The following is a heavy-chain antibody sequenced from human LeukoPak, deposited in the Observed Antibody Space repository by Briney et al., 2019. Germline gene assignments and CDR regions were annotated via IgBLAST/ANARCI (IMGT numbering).Heavy chain of an antibody. V-gene: IGHV1-46*01. CDR1: GYTFTTYG. Sequence: ASVNVSCKASGYTFTTYGINWVRQAPGQGLEWMGIINPSGGSTSYAQKFQGRVTMTRDTSTSTVYMELSSLRSEDTAVYYCARVSGWFGELSYWGQGTLVTVSS. J-gene: IGHJ4*02. CDR3: ARVSGWFGELSY. CDR2: INPSGGST. D-gene: IGHD3-10*01.